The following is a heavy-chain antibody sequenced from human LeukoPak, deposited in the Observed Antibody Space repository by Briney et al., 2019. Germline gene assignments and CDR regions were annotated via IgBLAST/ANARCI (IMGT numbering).Heavy chain of an antibody. CDR1: GFPVSNNY. D-gene: IGHD3-22*01. V-gene: IGHV3-53*01. Sequence: PGGSLILSCAASGFPVSNNYMSWVRQAPGKGLEWVSLIYSGGSTKYADSVKGRFTISRDNSRNTLYLEMNSLRAEDTAVYYCAGYSSFDCWGQGTLVTVSS. CDR3: AGYSSFDC. CDR2: IYSGGST. J-gene: IGHJ4*02.